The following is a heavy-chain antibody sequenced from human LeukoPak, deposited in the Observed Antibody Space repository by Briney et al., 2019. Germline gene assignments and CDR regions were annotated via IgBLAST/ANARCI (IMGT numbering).Heavy chain of an antibody. D-gene: IGHD6-13*01. V-gene: IGHV3-9*02. CDR2: ISWNSGSI. CDR3: AKAIAAAGTHADY. CDR1: GFTSDDYA. J-gene: IGHJ4*02. Sequence: GGSLRLSCAASGFTSDDYAMHWVRQAPGKGLEWVSGISWNSGSIGYADSVKGRFTISRDNAKNSLYLQMNSLRAEDTALYYCAKAIAAAGTHADYWGQGTLVTVSS.